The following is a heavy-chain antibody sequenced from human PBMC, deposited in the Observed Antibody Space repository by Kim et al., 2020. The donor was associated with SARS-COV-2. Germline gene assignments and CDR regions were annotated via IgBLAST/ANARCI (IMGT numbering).Heavy chain of an antibody. CDR1: GGTFSSYA. J-gene: IGHJ5*02. CDR3: ARDYGKVLGRNRYYYDSSCKWGGNWFDLSFDA. V-gene: IGHV1-69*13. Sequence: SVKVSCKASGGTFSSYAISWVRQAPGQGLEWMGGIIPIFGTANYAQNFQGRVTITADESTSTAYMELSSLRSEDSAVYYCARDYGKVLGRNRYYYDSSCKWGGNWFDLSFDAWGQGTLVTVSS. CDR2: IIPIFGTA. D-gene: IGHD3-22*01.